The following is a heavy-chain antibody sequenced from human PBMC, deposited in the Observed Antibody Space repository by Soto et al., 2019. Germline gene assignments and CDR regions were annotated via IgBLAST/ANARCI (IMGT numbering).Heavy chain of an antibody. D-gene: IGHD3-3*01. CDR2: IYYSGST. Sequence: QVQLQESGPGLVKPSQTLSLTCTVSGGSISSGDYYWSWIRQHPGKGLEWIGYIYYSGSTYYNPSLKSRVTISVDTSKNQFVLKLSSVTAADTAVYYCARWWSGSRQGFDPWGQGTLVTVSS. CDR1: GGSISSGDYY. V-gene: IGHV4-31*03. CDR3: ARWWSGSRQGFDP. J-gene: IGHJ5*02.